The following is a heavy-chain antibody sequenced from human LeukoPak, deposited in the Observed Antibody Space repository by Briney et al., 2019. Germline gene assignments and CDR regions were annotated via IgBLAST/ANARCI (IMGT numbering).Heavy chain of an antibody. D-gene: IGHD3-16*01. Sequence: GESEKISCKGFGYRFSTYWIAWVCQMPGEGLEWMGIIYLRDSTTRYSPSFQGQVTISADKSINTAYLQWSSLKASDTAIYYCARREYYDTRSFDYWGQGTLVTVSS. J-gene: IGHJ4*02. CDR2: IYLRDSTT. CDR1: GYRFSTYW. CDR3: ARREYYDTRSFDY. V-gene: IGHV5-51*01.